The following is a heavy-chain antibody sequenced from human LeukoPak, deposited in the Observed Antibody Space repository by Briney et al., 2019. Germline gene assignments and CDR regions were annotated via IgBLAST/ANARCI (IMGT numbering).Heavy chain of an antibody. CDR2: INSDGSST. J-gene: IGHJ6*03. Sequence: PGGSLRLSCAASGFTFSSYWMHWVRQAPGKGLVWVSRINSDGSSTSYADSVKGRFTISRDNAKNTLYLQMNSLRAEDTAVYYCARDPLTYYYGSGSYPRQYYYYYMDVWGKGTTVTVSS. D-gene: IGHD3-10*01. CDR1: GFTFSSYW. V-gene: IGHV3-74*01. CDR3: ARDPLTYYYGSGSYPRQYYYYYMDV.